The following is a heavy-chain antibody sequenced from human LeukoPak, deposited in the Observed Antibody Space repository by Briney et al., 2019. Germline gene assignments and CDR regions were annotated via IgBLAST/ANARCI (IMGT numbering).Heavy chain of an antibody. CDR1: GGTFSSYA. J-gene: IGHJ4*02. D-gene: IGHD5-12*01. Sequence: SVKVSCKASGGTFSSYAISWVRQAPGEGLEWMGGIIPVFCTANYAQKFQGRVTITADESTSTAYMALSSLRSEDTAVYYCARLIYSGYDKYYFDYWGQGTLVTVSS. V-gene: IGHV1-69*01. CDR2: IIPVFCTA. CDR3: ARLIYSGYDKYYFDY.